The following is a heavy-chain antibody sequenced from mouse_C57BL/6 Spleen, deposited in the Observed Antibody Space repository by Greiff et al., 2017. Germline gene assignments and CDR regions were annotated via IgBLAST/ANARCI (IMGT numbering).Heavy chain of an antibody. CDR1: GYTFTDYE. CDR3: TRSANWDEDY. J-gene: IGHJ2*01. Sequence: VQLQQSGAELVRPGASVTLSCKASGYTFTDYEMHWVKQTPVHGLEWIGAIDPETGGTAYNQKFKGKAILTADKSSSTAYMELRSLTSEDSAVYYCTRSANWDEDYWGQGTTLTVSS. CDR2: IDPETGGT. V-gene: IGHV1-15*01. D-gene: IGHD4-1*01.